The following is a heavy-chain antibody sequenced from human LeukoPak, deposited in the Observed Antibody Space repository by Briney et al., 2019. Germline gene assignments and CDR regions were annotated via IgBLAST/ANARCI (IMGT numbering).Heavy chain of an antibody. Sequence: SETLSLTCTVSGDSISSYYWSWVRQPAGKGLEWIGRIHPSGSTNYNPSLKSRATISVDTSKNQFSLKLSSVTAADTAVYYCARVPPRRCSSTSCYDYWGQGTLVTVSS. J-gene: IGHJ4*02. V-gene: IGHV4-4*07. D-gene: IGHD2-2*01. CDR1: GDSISSYY. CDR3: ARVPPRRCSSTSCYDY. CDR2: IHPSGST.